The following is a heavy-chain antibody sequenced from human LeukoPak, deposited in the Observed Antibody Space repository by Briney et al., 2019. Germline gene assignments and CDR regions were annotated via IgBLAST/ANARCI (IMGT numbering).Heavy chain of an antibody. CDR1: GFTFSSYG. J-gene: IGHJ4*02. CDR3: ARDAEDYGGNSEDY. CDR2: ISYDGSNK. D-gene: IGHD4-23*01. V-gene: IGHV3-30*03. Sequence: GRSLRLSCAASGFTFSSYGMHWVRQAPGKGLEWVAVISYDGSNKYYADSVKGRFTISRDNSKNTLYLQMNSLRAEDTAVYYCARDAEDYGGNSEDYWGQGTLVTVSS.